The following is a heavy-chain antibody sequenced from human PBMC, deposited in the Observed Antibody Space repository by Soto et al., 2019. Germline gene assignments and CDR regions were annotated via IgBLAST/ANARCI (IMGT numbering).Heavy chain of an antibody. CDR2: IKQDGSAT. D-gene: IGHD2-21*02. J-gene: IGHJ4*02. CDR1: GFTFGSYW. V-gene: IGHV3-7*01. CDR3: ARAGYCGPGCYYYFDY. Sequence: EVQLVESGGGLVQPGGSLRLSCSVSGFTFGSYWMNWVRLIPGKGLEWVAYIKQDGSATYYVDSVKARFTISRDNAKNSLYLQMNSLXXXDTSVYYCARAGYCGPGCYYYFDYWGQGXLVTVSS.